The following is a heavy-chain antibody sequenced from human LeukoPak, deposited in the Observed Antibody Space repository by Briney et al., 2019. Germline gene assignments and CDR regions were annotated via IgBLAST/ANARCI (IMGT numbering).Heavy chain of an antibody. V-gene: IGHV3-23*01. D-gene: IGHD3-10*01. CDR1: GFTFSNYG. CDR2: ISGSDGST. Sequence: GGSLRLSGAASGFTFSNYGMLWVRQAPGKGLEWGSAISGSDGSTYYADSVKGRFTISRDNSKNTLYLQMNSLRAEDTAVYYCAKPYYYGSGSYYMGASGDYWGQGTLVTVSS. CDR3: AKPYYYGSGSYYMGASGDY. J-gene: IGHJ4*02.